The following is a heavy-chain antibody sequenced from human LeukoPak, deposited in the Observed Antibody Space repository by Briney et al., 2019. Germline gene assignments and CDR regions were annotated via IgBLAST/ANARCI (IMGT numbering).Heavy chain of an antibody. J-gene: IGHJ6*03. CDR2: ISSSGSTI. CDR1: GFTFSDYY. CDR3: ARGSVYSSSRYVDYYYYYMDV. D-gene: IGHD6-13*01. Sequence: PGGSLRLSCAASGFTFSDYYMSWIRQAPGKGLEWVSYISSSGSTIYYADSVKGRFTISRDNAKNSLYLQMNSLRAEDTAVYYCARGSVYSSSRYVDYYYYYMDVWGKGTTVTVSS. V-gene: IGHV3-11*01.